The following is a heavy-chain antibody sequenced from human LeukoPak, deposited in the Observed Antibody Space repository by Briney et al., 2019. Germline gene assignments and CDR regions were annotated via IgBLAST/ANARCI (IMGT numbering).Heavy chain of an antibody. CDR3: ARWGTYDSSGYPDY. V-gene: IGHV1-18*01. CDR2: ISAYNGNT. CDR1: GYTFTSYG. Sequence: GASVKVSCKASGYTFTSYGISWVRQAPGQGLEWMGWISAYNGNTSYAQKLQGRVTMTTDTSTSTAYMELRSLRSDDTAVYYCARWGTYDSSGYPDYWGQGTLVTVSS. D-gene: IGHD3-22*01. J-gene: IGHJ4*02.